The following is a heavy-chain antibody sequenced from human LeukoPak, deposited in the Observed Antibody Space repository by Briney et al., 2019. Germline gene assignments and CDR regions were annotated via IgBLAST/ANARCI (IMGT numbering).Heavy chain of an antibody. Sequence: PSETLSLTCTVSGGSTSSGSYYWSWIRQPAGKGLEWIGRIYTSGSTNYNPSLKSRVTISVDTSKNQFSLKLSSVTAADTAVYYCARGKKTWIQLWFFDPWGQGTLVTVSS. D-gene: IGHD5-18*01. CDR2: IYTSGST. J-gene: IGHJ5*02. V-gene: IGHV4-61*02. CDR1: GGSTSSGSYY. CDR3: ARGKKTWIQLWFFDP.